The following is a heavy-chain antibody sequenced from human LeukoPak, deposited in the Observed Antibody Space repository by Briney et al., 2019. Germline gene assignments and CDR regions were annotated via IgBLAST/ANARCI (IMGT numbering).Heavy chain of an antibody. CDR1: GFTFSNYL. D-gene: IGHD3-16*01. CDR2: IGTTGNYI. J-gene: IGHJ4*02. Sequence: PGGSLRLSCAASGFTFSNYLMNWVRQAPGKGLEWVSSIGTTGNYIYYSDSVKGQFTISRDNAKDSLFLQMNSLRTEDTGVYYCARDSYGWHDRWDYWGLGTQVIVSS. CDR3: ARDSYGWHDRWDY. V-gene: IGHV3-21*01.